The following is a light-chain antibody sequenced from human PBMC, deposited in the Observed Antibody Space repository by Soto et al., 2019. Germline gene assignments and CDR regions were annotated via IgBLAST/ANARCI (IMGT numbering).Light chain of an antibody. CDR2: GNS. J-gene: IGLJ3*02. Sequence: QSVLTQPPSVSGAPGQRVTISCTGSSSNIGANYDVHWYQQLPGTAPKLLIYGNSNRPSGVPDRFSGSKSGTSASLAITGLQAEDEADYYCQSYDSSLRGFWVFGGGTKLTVL. CDR3: QSYDSSLRGFWV. V-gene: IGLV1-40*01. CDR1: SSNIGANYD.